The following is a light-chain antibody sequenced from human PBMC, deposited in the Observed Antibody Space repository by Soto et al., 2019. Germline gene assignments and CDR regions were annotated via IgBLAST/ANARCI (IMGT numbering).Light chain of an antibody. CDR2: GTS. J-gene: IGKJ5*01. Sequence: AIQMTQSPSSLSVSVGDRVTITCRASQDIRNDLGWYQQKPGKAPKLLIYGTSNLQSGAPSRFSGRGSGTEFTLTISSLQPEDFAIYYCLQDYIYPYTFGQGTRLEIK. CDR3: LQDYIYPYT. V-gene: IGKV1-6*01. CDR1: QDIRND.